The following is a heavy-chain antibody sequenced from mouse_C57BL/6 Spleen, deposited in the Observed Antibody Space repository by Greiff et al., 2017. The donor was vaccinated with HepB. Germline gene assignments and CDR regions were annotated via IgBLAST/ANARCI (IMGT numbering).Heavy chain of an antibody. Sequence: EVMLVESGGGLVKPGGSLKLSCAASGFTFSDYGMHWVRQAPEKGLEWVAYISSGSSTIYYADTVKGRFTISRDNAKNTLFLQMTSLRSEDTAMYYCARTRSTMVTGGFAYWGQGTLVTVSA. CDR3: ARTRSTMVTGGFAY. D-gene: IGHD2-2*01. CDR1: GFTFSDYG. J-gene: IGHJ3*01. V-gene: IGHV5-17*01. CDR2: ISSGSSTI.